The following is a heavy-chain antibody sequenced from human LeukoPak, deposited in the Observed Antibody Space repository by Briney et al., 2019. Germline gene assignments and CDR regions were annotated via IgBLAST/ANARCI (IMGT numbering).Heavy chain of an antibody. D-gene: IGHD5-12*01. Sequence: GGSLRLSCAASGFTFSSYGMHWVRQAPGKGLEWVAFIRYDGSNKYYADSVKGRFTISRDNSKNTLYLQMNSLRAEDTAVYYCARGGPSNPGYDVDYWGQGTLVTVSS. J-gene: IGHJ4*02. CDR2: IRYDGSNK. V-gene: IGHV3-30*02. CDR3: ARGGPSNPGYDVDY. CDR1: GFTFSSYG.